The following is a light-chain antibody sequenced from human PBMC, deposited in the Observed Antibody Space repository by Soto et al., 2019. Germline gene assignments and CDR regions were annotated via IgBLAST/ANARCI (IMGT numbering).Light chain of an antibody. V-gene: IGKV3-11*01. Sequence: EIVLTQSPATLSLSPGERATISCRASQSVSSYLAWYQQKPGQAPRLLIYDASNRATGIPARFSGSGSGKDFPLTISSLEPEDFAVYYCQQRSNWPITFGQGTRLEIK. CDR3: QQRSNWPIT. J-gene: IGKJ5*01. CDR1: QSVSSY. CDR2: DAS.